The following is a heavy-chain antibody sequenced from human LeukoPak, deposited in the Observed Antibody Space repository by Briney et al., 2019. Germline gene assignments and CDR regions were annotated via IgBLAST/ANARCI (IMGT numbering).Heavy chain of an antibody. CDR1: GGSFSGYY. J-gene: IGHJ5*02. V-gene: IGHV4-34*01. CDR3: ARVNGKFDP. Sequence: KTSETLSLTCAVYGGSFSGYYWSWIRQPPGKGLEWIGEINHSGSTNYNPSLKSRVTISVDTSKNQFSLKLSSVTAADTAVYYCARVNGKFDPWGQGTLVTVSS. CDR2: INHSGST. D-gene: IGHD1-14*01.